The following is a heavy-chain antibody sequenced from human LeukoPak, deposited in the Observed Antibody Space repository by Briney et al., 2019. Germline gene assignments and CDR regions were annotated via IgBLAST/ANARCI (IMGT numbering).Heavy chain of an antibody. Sequence: SETLSLTCTVSGGSVSSNIHYWGWIRQPPGKGLEWIGSIYYSGSTYYNPSLKSRVTISVATSKNQFSLKLSSVTAADTAVYYCARRGSSSSTLDYYFDYWGQGTLVTVSS. CDR2: IYYSGST. J-gene: IGHJ4*02. V-gene: IGHV4-39*01. CDR3: ARRGSSSSTLDYYFDY. D-gene: IGHD6-6*01. CDR1: GGSVSSNIHY.